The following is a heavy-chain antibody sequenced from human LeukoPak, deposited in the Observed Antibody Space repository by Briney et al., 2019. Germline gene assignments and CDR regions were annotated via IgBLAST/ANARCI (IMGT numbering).Heavy chain of an antibody. V-gene: IGHV3-64*01. CDR3: ARGTGVYCGGDCDPMDY. CDR1: GFTFSRYA. J-gene: IGHJ4*02. CDR2: ITTNGGST. Sequence: GGSLRLSCAASGFTFSRYAMPWFRRAPGKGLDYVSAITTNGGSTYYANSVKGRFTISRDNSKNTLYLQMGSLRDEDMAVYYCARGTGVYCGGDCDPMDYWGPGTLVTVSS. D-gene: IGHD2-21*02.